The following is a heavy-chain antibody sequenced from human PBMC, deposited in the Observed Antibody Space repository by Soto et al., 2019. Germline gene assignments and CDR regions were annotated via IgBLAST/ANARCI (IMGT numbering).Heavy chain of an antibody. CDR1: RFTFSGYW. CDR3: AKDVPGYIFATLDY. CDR2: IKQDGSKK. V-gene: IGHV3-7*01. Sequence: GGSLRLSCAASRFTFSGYWMTWVRQAPGKGLEWVANIKQDGSKKYHVDSVKGRFTISRDNAKNTLYLQMNSLRPEDTAVYYCAKDVPGYIFATLDYWGLGTLVTVSS. J-gene: IGHJ4*02. D-gene: IGHD2-15*01.